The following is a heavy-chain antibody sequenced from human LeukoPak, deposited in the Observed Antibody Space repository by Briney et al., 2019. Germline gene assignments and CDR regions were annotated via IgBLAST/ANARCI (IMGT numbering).Heavy chain of an antibody. CDR3: ARDSSGIGAVDSYWFFDL. CDR1: GGSISSYY. J-gene: IGHJ2*01. D-gene: IGHD3-10*01. CDR2: IYTSGST. Sequence: SETLSLTCTVSGGSISSYYWSWIRQPAGKGLEWIGRIYTSGSTNYNPSLKSRVTISVDTSKNQFSLELSSVTAADTAVYYCARDSSGIGAVDSYWFFDLWGRGTLVTVSS. V-gene: IGHV4-4*07.